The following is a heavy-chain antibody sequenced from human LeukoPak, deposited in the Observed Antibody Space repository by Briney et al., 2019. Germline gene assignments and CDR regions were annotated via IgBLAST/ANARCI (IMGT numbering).Heavy chain of an antibody. Sequence: SETLSLTCTVSGGSISSHYWSWIRQPPGKGLEWIGYIYYSGSTYYNPSLKSRVTISVDTSNNQFSLKLSSVTAADTAVYYCAREGGGDYVEKWGQGTLVTVSS. CDR2: IYYSGST. V-gene: IGHV4-59*11. CDR3: AREGGGDYVEK. D-gene: IGHD4-17*01. CDR1: GGSISSHY. J-gene: IGHJ4*02.